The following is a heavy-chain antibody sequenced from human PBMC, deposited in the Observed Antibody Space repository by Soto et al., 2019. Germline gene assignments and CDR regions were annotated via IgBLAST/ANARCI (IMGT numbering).Heavy chain of an antibody. CDR1: GYTFTSYG. D-gene: IGHD3-22*01. CDR2: ISAYNGNT. CDR3: ARVVDLGDGDDSSGYYPDY. J-gene: IGHJ4*02. V-gene: IGHV1-18*01. Sequence: GASVEVSCRASGYTFTSYGISWVRQAPGQGLEWMGWISAYNGNTNYAQKVQGRVTMTTDTSTSTAYMELRSLRSDDTAVYYCARVVDLGDGDDSSGYYPDYWGQGTLVTVSS.